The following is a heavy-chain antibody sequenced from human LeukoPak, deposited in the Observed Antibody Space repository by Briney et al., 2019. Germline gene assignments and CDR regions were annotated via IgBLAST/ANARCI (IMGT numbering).Heavy chain of an antibody. V-gene: IGHV4-34*01. Sequence: SETLSLTCAVYGASFSGYYWSRIPQPPGKGLEWIGEINHSGSTHYNPSLKSRVTISVDTSKNQFSLKLSSVTAADTAVYYCARGSNKGLVYWGQGTLVTVSS. J-gene: IGHJ4*02. D-gene: IGHD3-16*01. CDR1: GASFSGYY. CDR2: INHSGST. CDR3: ARGSNKGLVY.